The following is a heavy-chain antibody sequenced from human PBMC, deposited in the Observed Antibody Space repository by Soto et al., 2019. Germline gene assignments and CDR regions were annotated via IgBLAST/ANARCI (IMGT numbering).Heavy chain of an antibody. V-gene: IGHV3-30-3*01. CDR1: GFTFSSYP. Sequence: QVQLVESGGGVVQPGRSLRLSCAASGFTFSSYPMHWVRQAPGRGLEWVAFISYDGSNKYYADSVKGRFTISRDNSKNTLYLQMNSLRAEDTAVYYCARAFHSYTRAFDPWGQGTLVTVSS. CDR2: ISYDGSNK. D-gene: IGHD5-18*01. J-gene: IGHJ5*02. CDR3: ARAFHSYTRAFDP.